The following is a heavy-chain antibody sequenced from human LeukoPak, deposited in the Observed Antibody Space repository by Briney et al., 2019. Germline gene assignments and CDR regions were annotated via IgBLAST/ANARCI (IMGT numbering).Heavy chain of an antibody. D-gene: IGHD6-13*01. CDR3: ASPTTGYSSSWPRNYYYYMDV. CDR1: EFSVGSNY. V-gene: IGHV3-66*01. Sequence: GGSLRLSCAASEFSVGSNYMTWVRQAPGKGLEWVSLIYSGGSTYYADSVKGRFTISRDNSKNTLYLQMNSLRAEDTAVYYCASPTTGYSSSWPRNYYYYMDVWGKGTTVTVSS. CDR2: IYSGGST. J-gene: IGHJ6*03.